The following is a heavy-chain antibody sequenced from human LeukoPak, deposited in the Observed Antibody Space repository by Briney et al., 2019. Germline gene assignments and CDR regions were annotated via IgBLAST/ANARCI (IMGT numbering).Heavy chain of an antibody. D-gene: IGHD1-26*01. V-gene: IGHV1-18*01. CDR2: ISIYNGHT. CDR1: GYTFTNCG. CDR3: ARGGRWELPRPYAFDI. Sequence: WASVKVSCKASGYTFTNCGISWVRQAPGQGLEWMGWISIYNGHTNYAQKLQGRVTMTTDTSTSTAYMDLRSLKSDDTAVYYCARGGRWELPRPYAFDIWGQGTMVTVSS. J-gene: IGHJ3*02.